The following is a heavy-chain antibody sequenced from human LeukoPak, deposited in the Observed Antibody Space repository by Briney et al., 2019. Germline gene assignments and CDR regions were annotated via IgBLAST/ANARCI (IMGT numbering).Heavy chain of an antibody. Sequence: GRSLRLSCAASGFTFSSYAMHWVRQAPGKGLEWVAVISYDGSNKYYADSVKGRFTISRDNSKNTLYLQMNSLRAEDTAVYYCARTTEVLLWFGELEYWSQGTLVTVSS. CDR3: ARTTEVLLWFGELEY. CDR2: ISYDGSNK. J-gene: IGHJ4*02. D-gene: IGHD3-10*01. V-gene: IGHV3-30*04. CDR1: GFTFSSYA.